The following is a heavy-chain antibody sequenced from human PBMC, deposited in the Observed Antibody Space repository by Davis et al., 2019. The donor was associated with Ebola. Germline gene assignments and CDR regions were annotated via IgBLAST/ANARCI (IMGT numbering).Heavy chain of an antibody. J-gene: IGHJ4*02. D-gene: IGHD1-7*01. CDR3: ARGTRGY. CDR2: IKQDGSEK. CDR1: GFSFGNYA. V-gene: IGHV3-7*03. Sequence: GESLKISCAASGFSFGNYAMSWVRQAPGKGLEWVANIKQDGSEKYYVDSVKGRFTISRDNAKNSLYLQMNSLRAEDTAVYYCARGTRGYWGQGTLVTVSS.